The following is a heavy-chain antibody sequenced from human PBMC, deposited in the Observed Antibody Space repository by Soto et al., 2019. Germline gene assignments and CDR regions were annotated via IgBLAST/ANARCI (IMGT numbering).Heavy chain of an antibody. Sequence: QVHLQQWGAGLLKPSETLSLTCAVYGGSFSGYYWSWIRQPPGKGLEWIGEINYGGSTNYNPSLKSRVTISVDTSKNQFSLKLSSVPAADTAVYYCARFGGHTVTNDYWGQGTLVTVSS. J-gene: IGHJ4*02. CDR1: GGSFSGYY. CDR2: INYGGST. V-gene: IGHV4-34*01. CDR3: ARFGGHTVTNDY. D-gene: IGHD4-17*01.